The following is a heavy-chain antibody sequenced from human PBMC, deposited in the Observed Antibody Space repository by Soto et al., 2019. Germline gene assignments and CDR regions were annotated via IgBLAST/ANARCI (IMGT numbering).Heavy chain of an antibody. V-gene: IGHV4-30-4*01. J-gene: IGHJ3*01. CDR2: IYSSGVT. Sequence: TLSLTCTVTGGAIRSGDYYWSWIRQPPGKGLEWIGYIYSSGVTYYNPSLKSRITISVDTSKNQFSLKLTSVTAADTAVYYCARVPDGFDVWGQGTMVTVSS. CDR1: GGAIRSGDYY. CDR3: ARVPDGFDV.